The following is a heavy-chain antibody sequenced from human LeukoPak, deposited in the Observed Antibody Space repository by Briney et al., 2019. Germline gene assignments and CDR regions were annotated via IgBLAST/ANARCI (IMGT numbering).Heavy chain of an antibody. V-gene: IGHV4-34*01. D-gene: IGHD2-2*01. CDR2: INHSGST. Sequence: PSETLPLTCAVYGGSFSGYYWSWIRQPPGKGLEWIGEINHSGSTNYNPSLKSRVTISVDTSKNQFSLKLSSVTAADTAVYYCARGRYCSSTSCYLPYYGMDVWGKGTTVTVSS. CDR1: GGSFSGYY. CDR3: ARGRYCSSTSCYLPYYGMDV. J-gene: IGHJ6*04.